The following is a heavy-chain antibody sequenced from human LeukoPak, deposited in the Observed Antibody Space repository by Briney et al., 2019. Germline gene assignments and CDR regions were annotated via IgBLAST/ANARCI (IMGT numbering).Heavy chain of an antibody. Sequence: SETLSLTCTVSGGSISSYYWSWIRQPPGKGLEWIGYIYYSGSTNYNPPLKSRVTISVDTSKNQFSLRLSSVTAADTAVYYCARGERGYSYGKGGYYYGMDVWGQGTTVTVSS. CDR3: ARGERGYSYGKGGYYYGMDV. CDR2: IYYSGST. V-gene: IGHV4-59*01. J-gene: IGHJ6*02. D-gene: IGHD5-18*01. CDR1: GGSISSYY.